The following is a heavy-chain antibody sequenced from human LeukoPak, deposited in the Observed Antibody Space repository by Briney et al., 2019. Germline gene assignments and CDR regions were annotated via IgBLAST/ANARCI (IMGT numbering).Heavy chain of an antibody. D-gene: IGHD3-9*01. CDR2: INHSGST. CDR1: GGSFSGYY. V-gene: IGHV4-34*01. J-gene: IGHJ6*04. Sequence: SETLSLTCAVYGGSFSGYYWSWIGQPPGKGLEWIGEINHSGSTNYNPSLKSRVTISVDTSKNQFSLKLSSVTAADTAVYYCARVRLTGYYYYYYGMDVWGKGTTVTVSS. CDR3: ARVRLTGYYYYYYGMDV.